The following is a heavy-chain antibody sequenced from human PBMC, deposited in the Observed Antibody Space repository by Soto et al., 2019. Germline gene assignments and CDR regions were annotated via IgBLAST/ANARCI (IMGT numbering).Heavy chain of an antibody. Sequence: PGGSLRLSCATAGSTVISNHMSWVRQAPGKGLEWVANIKQDGSEKYYVDSVKGRFTISRDNTKNSLYLQMNSLRAEDTALYYCARDAGYNYFDYCGQGSLVTVSS. CDR1: GSTVISNH. CDR2: IKQDGSEK. J-gene: IGHJ4*02. CDR3: ARDAGYNYFDY. V-gene: IGHV3-7*04. D-gene: IGHD5-12*01.